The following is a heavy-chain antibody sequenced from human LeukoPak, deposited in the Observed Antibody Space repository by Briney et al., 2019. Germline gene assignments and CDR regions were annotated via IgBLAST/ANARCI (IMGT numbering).Heavy chain of an antibody. J-gene: IGHJ4*02. CDR2: ISYDGSNK. D-gene: IGHD6-19*01. CDR1: GFTFSSYG. Sequence: GGSLRLSCAASGFTFSSYGMHWVRQAPGKGLEWVAVISYDGSNKYYADSVKGRFTISRDNSKNTLYLQMNSLRAEDTAMYYCAKDVLDSSGSFDYWGQGTLVTVSS. V-gene: IGHV3-30*18. CDR3: AKDVLDSSGSFDY.